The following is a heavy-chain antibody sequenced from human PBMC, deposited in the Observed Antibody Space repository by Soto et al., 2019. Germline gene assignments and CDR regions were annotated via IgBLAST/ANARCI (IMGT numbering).Heavy chain of an antibody. CDR3: ARADPSGYSYGYNYYYGMDV. CDR2: IIPIFGTA. CDR1: GGTFSSYA. D-gene: IGHD5-18*01. J-gene: IGHJ6*02. Sequence: SVKVSWKASGGTFSSYAISWVRQAPGQGLEWMGGIIPIFGTANYAQKFQGRVTITADESTSTAYMELSSLRSEDTAVYYCARADPSGYSYGYNYYYGMDVWGQGTTVTVSS. V-gene: IGHV1-69*13.